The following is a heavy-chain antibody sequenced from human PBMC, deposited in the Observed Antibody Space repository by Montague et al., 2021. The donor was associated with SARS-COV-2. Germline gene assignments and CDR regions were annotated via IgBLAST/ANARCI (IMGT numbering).Heavy chain of an antibody. V-gene: IGHV4-59*11. D-gene: IGHD6-19*01. CDR3: ARSPHIAGSGCSYYFDN. J-gene: IGHJ4*02. Sequence: SETLSLTCSVSGGSINNHQWNWIRQSPGKGPEWIGYINYIGDTNYNPSLRGRVTMSVDRSTNQFSLRLNSVTAADSAVYYCARSPHIAGSGCSYYFDNWGQGTLVTVSA. CDR2: INYIGDT. CDR1: GGSINNHQ.